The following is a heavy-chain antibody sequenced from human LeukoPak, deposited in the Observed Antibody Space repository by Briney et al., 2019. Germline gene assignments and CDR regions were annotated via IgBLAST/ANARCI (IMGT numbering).Heavy chain of an antibody. CDR1: GFTFSDYY. V-gene: IGHV3-11*04. CDR2: ISSSGSTI. D-gene: IGHD3-3*01. Sequence: GGSLRLSCAASGFTFSDYYMSWIRQAPGKGLEWVSYISSSGSTIYYADSVKGRFTISRDNSKNTLYLQMNSLRAEDTAVYYCAKDFWFQGYFDYWGQGTLVTVSS. CDR3: AKDFWFQGYFDY. J-gene: IGHJ4*02.